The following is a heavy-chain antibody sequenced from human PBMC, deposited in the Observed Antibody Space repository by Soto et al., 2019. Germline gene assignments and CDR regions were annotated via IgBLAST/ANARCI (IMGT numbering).Heavy chain of an antibody. J-gene: IGHJ3*02. Sequence: ASVKVSCKASGYTFTSYYMHWVRQAPGQGLEWMGIINPSGGSTSYAQKFQGRVTMTRDTSTSTVYMELSSLRSEDTAVYYCARPLRFLEWSHADDAFGTWGQGTMVTVSS. CDR3: ARPLRFLEWSHADDAFGT. D-gene: IGHD3-3*01. CDR2: INPSGGST. V-gene: IGHV1-46*03. CDR1: GYTFTSYY.